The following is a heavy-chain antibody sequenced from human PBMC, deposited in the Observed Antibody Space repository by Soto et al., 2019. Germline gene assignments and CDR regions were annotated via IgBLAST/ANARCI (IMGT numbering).Heavy chain of an antibody. D-gene: IGHD6-6*01. V-gene: IGHV3-30*18. J-gene: IGHJ2*01. CDR2: ISYDGSNK. CDR1: GFTFSSYG. Sequence: QVQLVESGGGVVQPGRSLRLSCAASGFTFSSYGMHWARQAPGKGLEWVAVISYDGSNKYYADSVKGRFTISRDNSKNTLYLQMNSLRAEDTAVYYCAKDVPVYDRYFDLWGRGTLVTVSS. CDR3: AKDVPVYDRYFDL.